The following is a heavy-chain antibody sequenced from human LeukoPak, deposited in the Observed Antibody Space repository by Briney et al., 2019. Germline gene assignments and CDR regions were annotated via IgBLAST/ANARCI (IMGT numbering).Heavy chain of an antibody. V-gene: IGHV1-18*01. Sequence: ASVKVSCKASGYTFTSYGISWVRQAPGQGLEWMGWISAYNGNTNYAQKLQGRVTMTTDTSTSTAYMELRSLRSDDTAVYHCARDRVPYYYYYGMDVWGQGTTVTVSS. CDR3: ARDRVPYYYYYGMDV. CDR2: ISAYNGNT. CDR1: GYTFTSYG. J-gene: IGHJ6*02.